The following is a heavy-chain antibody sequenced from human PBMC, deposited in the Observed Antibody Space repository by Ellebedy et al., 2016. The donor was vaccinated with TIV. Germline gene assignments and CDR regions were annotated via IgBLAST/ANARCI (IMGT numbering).Heavy chain of an antibody. CDR3: VRGGSWGSGWYFDL. CDR2: TYYTSQWNN. CDR1: GDSVSGNHAA. J-gene: IGHJ2*01. D-gene: IGHD7-27*01. Sequence: SQTLSLTCAISGDSVSGNHAAWNWIRQSPSRGLEWLGRTYYTSQWNNHYARFVKSRITINPDTSKNEFSLQLNSVTPEDTAVYYCVRGGSWGSGWYFDLWGRGTLVTVSS. V-gene: IGHV6-1*01.